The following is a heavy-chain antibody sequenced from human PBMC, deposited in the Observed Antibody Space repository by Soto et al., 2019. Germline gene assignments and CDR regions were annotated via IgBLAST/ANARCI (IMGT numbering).Heavy chain of an antibody. D-gene: IGHD6-19*01. V-gene: IGHV1-18*04. CDR2: ISAYNGNT. CDR3: ARVRYSSGWPLFDY. J-gene: IGHJ4*02. Sequence: ASVKVSCKAPADTFTSYYIHWVRQAPGQGLEWMGWISAYNGNTNYAQKLQGRVTMTTDTSTSTAYMELRSLRSDDTAVYYCARVRYSSGWPLFDYWGQGTLVTVSS. CDR1: ADTFTSYY.